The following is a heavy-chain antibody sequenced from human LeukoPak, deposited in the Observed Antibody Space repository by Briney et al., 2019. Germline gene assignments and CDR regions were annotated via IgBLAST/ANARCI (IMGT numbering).Heavy chain of an antibody. CDR1: GYSISSGYY. CDR2: IYHSGST. J-gene: IGHJ5*02. Sequence: SETLSLTCTVSGYSISSGYYWGWIRQPPGKGLEWIGSIYHSGSTYYNPSLKSRVTISVDTSKNQFSLKLSSVTAADTAVYYCARDSPPNYDFWSGYYSGWFDPWGQGTLVTVSS. D-gene: IGHD3-3*01. CDR3: ARDSPPNYDFWSGYYSGWFDP. V-gene: IGHV4-38-2*02.